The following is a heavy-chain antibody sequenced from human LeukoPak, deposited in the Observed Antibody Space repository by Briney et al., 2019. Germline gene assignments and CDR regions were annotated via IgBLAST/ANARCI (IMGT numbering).Heavy chain of an antibody. V-gene: IGHV4-59*01. J-gene: IGHJ5*02. CDR3: ARDHGGNSGEFDP. CDR2: VYNRGTT. D-gene: IGHD4-23*01. CDR1: GGSITSYY. Sequence: PSETLSLTCSVSGGSITSYYWSWIRQSPMKGLEWIGSVYNRGTTYYNPSLKSRVTISGDTSKNQLSLRMTYVTTADTAVYFCARDHGGNSGEFDPWGQGTLVTVPS.